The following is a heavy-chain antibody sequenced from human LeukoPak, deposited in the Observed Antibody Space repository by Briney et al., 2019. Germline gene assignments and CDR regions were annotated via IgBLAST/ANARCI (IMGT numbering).Heavy chain of an antibody. CDR2: IIPLFDTT. V-gene: IGHV1-69*05. CDR3: ARDLDGTYYRFDS. Sequence: ASVKVSCKASGGTFSSYAISWVRQAPGQGLEWMGGIIPLFDTTNYAQTFQGRVTITTDESTSTAYMELASLRSEDTAVYYCARDLDGTYYRFDSWGQGTLVTVSS. J-gene: IGHJ4*02. CDR1: GGTFSSYA. D-gene: IGHD1-26*01.